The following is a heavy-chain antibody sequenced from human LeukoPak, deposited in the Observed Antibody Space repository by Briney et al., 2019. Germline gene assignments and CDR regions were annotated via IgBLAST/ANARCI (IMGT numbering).Heavy chain of an antibody. D-gene: IGHD3-22*01. J-gene: IGHJ4*02. CDR1: GFTFSSYS. V-gene: IGHV3-48*01. CDR3: ARESYDSSGYYPRDFDS. CDR2: IGISSAT. Sequence: PGGSLRLSCAASGFTFSSYSLNWVRQAPGKGLEWVSYIGISSATYYGDSVKGRFTISRDNARNSLYLQMDSLRAEDTAVYYCARESYDSSGYYPRDFDSWGQGTLVSVSS.